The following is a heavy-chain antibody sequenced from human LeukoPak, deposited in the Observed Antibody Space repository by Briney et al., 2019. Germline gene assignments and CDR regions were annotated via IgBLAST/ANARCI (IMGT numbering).Heavy chain of an antibody. V-gene: IGHV3-7*03. Sequence: GESLRLSCTASGFTFSNFWMGWVRQAPGKGLEWVANIKQDETEKFYVGSVKGRFTISRDNSKNTLYLQMNSLRAEDTAVYYCAKVWHKDYYDSSGYYGSFDYWGQGTLVTVSS. CDR3: AKVWHKDYYDSSGYYGSFDY. D-gene: IGHD3-22*01. CDR1: GFTFSNFW. CDR2: IKQDETEK. J-gene: IGHJ4*02.